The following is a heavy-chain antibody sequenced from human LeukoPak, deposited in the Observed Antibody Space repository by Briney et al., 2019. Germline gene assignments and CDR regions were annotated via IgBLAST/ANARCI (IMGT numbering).Heavy chain of an antibody. Sequence: SETLSLTCTVSGGSISSSSYYWGWIRQPPGKGLEWIGSIYYSGSTYYNPSLKSRVTMSVDTSKNQFSLKVNSVTAADTAVYYCARTTPSLYCSSTSCLLGGVYYYYYMDVWGKGTTVTISS. CDR2: IYYSGST. CDR1: GGSISSSSYY. D-gene: IGHD2-2*01. J-gene: IGHJ6*03. CDR3: ARTTPSLYCSSTSCLLGGVYYYYYMDV. V-gene: IGHV4-39*07.